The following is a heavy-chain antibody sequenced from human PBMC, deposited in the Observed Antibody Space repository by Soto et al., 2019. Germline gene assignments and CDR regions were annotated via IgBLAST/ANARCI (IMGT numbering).Heavy chain of an antibody. V-gene: IGHV3-53*01. D-gene: IGHD3-16*01. CDR2: IYNDGRT. Sequence: EVQLVESGGGLIQPGGSLRLSCAASGFSVSNNYMNWVRQAPGKGLEWVSVIYNDGRTLYADSVKGRFTISRDNSKNTVYLHMNSLRGEDTAVYYCARLTVLGAIDSDYWGQGTLVTVSS. J-gene: IGHJ4*02. CDR1: GFSVSNNY. CDR3: ARLTVLGAIDSDY.